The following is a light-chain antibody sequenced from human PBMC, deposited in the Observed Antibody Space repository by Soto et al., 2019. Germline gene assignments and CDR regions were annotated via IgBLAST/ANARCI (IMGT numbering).Light chain of an antibody. CDR1: QSLSRY. CDR3: EQRSNWPALT. CDR2: YAS. V-gene: IGKV3-11*01. J-gene: IGKJ4*01. Sequence: EIVLTQCPPTLSLSRGERATLSCRSTQSLSRYLAWYQQNTGQAPSRLIYYASNRPTGIPARFCGSGYGAEFTLTISSLELEDFVVYCCEQRSNWPALTFGGGTKVDIK.